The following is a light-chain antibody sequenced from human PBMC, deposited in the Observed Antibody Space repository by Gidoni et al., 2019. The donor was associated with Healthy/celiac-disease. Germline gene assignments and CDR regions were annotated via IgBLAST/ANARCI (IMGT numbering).Light chain of an antibody. V-gene: IGKV1-8*01. CDR3: QQYYSYPWT. CDR1: QGISSY. J-gene: IGKJ1*01. CDR2: AAS. Sequence: AIRMTQSPSSFSASTGDRVTITCRASQGISSYFAWYQQQPGKAPQLLIYAASTLHSGVPSRFSGTGSGTDFTLTISCLQSEDFATYYCQQYYSYPWTFGQXTKVEIK.